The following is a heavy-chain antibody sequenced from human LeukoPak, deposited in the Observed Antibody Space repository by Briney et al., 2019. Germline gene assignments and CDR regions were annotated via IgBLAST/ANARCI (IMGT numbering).Heavy chain of an antibody. V-gene: IGHV1-69*04. D-gene: IGHD2-15*01. CDR2: IIPILGIA. J-gene: IGHJ4*02. Sequence: SVKVSCKASGGTFSSYAISWVRQAPGQGLEWMGRIIPILGIANYAQKFQGRVTMTRDTSTSTVYMELSSLRSEDTAVYHCARSVGYCSGGSCYSFDLWGQGTLVTVSS. CDR3: ARSVGYCSGGSCYSFDL. CDR1: GGTFSSYA.